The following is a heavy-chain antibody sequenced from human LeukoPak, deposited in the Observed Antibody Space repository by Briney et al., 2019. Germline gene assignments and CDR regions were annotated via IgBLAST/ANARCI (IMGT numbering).Heavy chain of an antibody. D-gene: IGHD3-10*01. CDR2: IYYSGST. CDR1: GGSISSSSYY. Sequence: MTSETLSLTCTVSGGSISSSSYYWGWIRQPPGKGLEWLGSIYYSGSTYYNPSLKSRVTISVDTSKNQFSLKLSSVTAADPAVYYCARHSGAFDIWGQGTMVTVSS. J-gene: IGHJ3*02. V-gene: IGHV4-39*01. CDR3: ARHSGAFDI.